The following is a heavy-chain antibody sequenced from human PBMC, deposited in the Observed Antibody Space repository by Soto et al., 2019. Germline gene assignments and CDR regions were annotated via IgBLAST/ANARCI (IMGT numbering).Heavy chain of an antibody. V-gene: IGHV4-39*01. CDR2: IYYSGST. CDR1: GGSISSSSYY. D-gene: IGHD6-6*01. CDR3: ARGSPLDAFDI. Sequence: SETLSLTCTVSGGSISSSSYYWGWIRQPPGKGLEWIGSIYYSGSTYYNPSLKSRVTISVDTSKNQFSLKLSSVTAADTAVYYCARGSPLDAFDIWGQGTMVTVS. J-gene: IGHJ3*02.